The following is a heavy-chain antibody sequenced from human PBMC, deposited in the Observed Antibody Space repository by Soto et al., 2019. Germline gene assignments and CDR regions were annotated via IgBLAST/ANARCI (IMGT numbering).Heavy chain of an antibody. CDR3: ARRAIQAHFDY. CDR2: IYYSGST. Sequence: PSETLSLTCTVSGGSVSSGSYYWSWIRQPPGKGLEWIGYIYYSGSTNYNPSLKSRVTISVDTSKNQFSLKLSSVTAADTAVYYCARRAIQAHFDYWGQGTLVTVSS. V-gene: IGHV4-61*01. J-gene: IGHJ4*02. CDR1: GGSVSSGSYY.